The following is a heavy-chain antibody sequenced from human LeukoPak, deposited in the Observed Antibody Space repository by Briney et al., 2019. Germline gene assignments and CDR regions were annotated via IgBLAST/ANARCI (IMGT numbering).Heavy chain of an antibody. CDR2: VHYSWIT. D-gene: IGHD3-3*01. V-gene: IGHV4-59*01. CDR3: SRLLGWSGPRSWFDP. CDR1: GGSISRDY. J-gene: IGHJ5*02. Sequence: PSETLSLTCPVSGGSISRDYWSWLRQPPAKGLAWIGHVHYSWITNHKPPLQSRVTIPVGPSKNHYPPKLTNVPAANPAVYYVSRLLGWSGPRSWFDPWGRGTVVIVSA.